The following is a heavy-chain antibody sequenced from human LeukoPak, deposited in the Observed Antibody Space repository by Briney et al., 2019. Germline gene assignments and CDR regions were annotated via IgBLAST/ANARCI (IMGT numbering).Heavy chain of an antibody. D-gene: IGHD2-15*01. CDR3: AKDLLAYCSGGSCSDLDP. J-gene: IGHJ5*02. CDR1: GFTFSSYG. V-gene: IGHV3-30*02. Sequence: PGVSLRLSCAASGFTFSSYGMHWVRQAPGKGLEWVAFIRYDGSNKYYADSVKGRFTISRDNSKNTLYLQMNSLRAEDTAVYYCAKDLLAYCSGGSCSDLDPWGQGTLVTVSS. CDR2: IRYDGSNK.